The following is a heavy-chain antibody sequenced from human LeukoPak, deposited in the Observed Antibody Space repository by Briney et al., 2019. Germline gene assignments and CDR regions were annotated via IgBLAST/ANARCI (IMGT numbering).Heavy chain of an antibody. V-gene: IGHV4-34*01. J-gene: IGHJ4*02. CDR2: INHSGST. CDR1: GGSFSGYY. CDR3: ARGLLFDY. D-gene: IGHD2-21*01. Sequence: SETLSLTCAAYGGSFSGYYWSWIRQPPGKGLEWIGEINHSGSTNYNPSLKSRVTISVDTSKNQFSLKLSSVTAADTAVYYCARGLLFDYWGQGTLVTVSS.